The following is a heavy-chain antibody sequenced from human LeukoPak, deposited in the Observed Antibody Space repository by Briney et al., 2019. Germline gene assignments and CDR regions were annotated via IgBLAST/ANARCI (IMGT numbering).Heavy chain of an antibody. D-gene: IGHD2-2*01. CDR1: GGSISSSSYY. CDR2: LYYSGST. CDR3: ASIAVVPAFDY. J-gene: IGHJ4*02. Sequence: SQTLSLTCTVSGGSISSSSYYRDWIRQPPGKGLEWIGSLYYSGSTYYNPSLKSRVTISVDTSKNQFSLKLSSVTAADTAVYYCASIAVVPAFDYWGQGTLVTVSS. V-gene: IGHV4-39*01.